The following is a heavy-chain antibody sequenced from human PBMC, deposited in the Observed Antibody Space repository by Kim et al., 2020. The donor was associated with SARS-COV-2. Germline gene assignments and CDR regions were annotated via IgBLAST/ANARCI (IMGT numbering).Heavy chain of an antibody. J-gene: IGHJ4*02. CDR1: GGSISNYH. D-gene: IGHD4-17*01. Sequence: SETLSLTCTVSGGSISNYHWSWIRQSPGKGLEWIGYNYHSGSTNYNPSLESRVTISVDTSKNQFSLKLTSVTAADTAVYYCARAAYGDPTDYWGQGTLVTVSS. CDR3: ARAAYGDPTDY. CDR2: NYHSGST. V-gene: IGHV4-59*01.